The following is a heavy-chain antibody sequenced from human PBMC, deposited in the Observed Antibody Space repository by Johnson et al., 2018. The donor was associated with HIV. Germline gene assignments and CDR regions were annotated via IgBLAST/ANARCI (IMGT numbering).Heavy chain of an antibody. V-gene: IGHV3-20*04. CDR1: GFTFDDYG. D-gene: IGHD3-16*01. J-gene: IGHJ3*01. Sequence: VVESGGSLRLSCAASGFTFDDYGLNWVRQGPGKGLEWVSGINWNGGNTGYADSVKGRCTISRDNAKNSLYLQMNSLRAEDTAVYYCAKDGGSWSYSLDVWGQGTMVSVSS. CDR3: AKDGGSWSYSLDV. CDR2: INWNGGNT.